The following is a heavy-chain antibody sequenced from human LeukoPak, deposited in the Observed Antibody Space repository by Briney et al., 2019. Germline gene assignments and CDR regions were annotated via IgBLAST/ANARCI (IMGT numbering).Heavy chain of an antibody. J-gene: IGHJ4*02. V-gene: IGHV1-58*02. CDR3: AADPVTASGSSWYYFDF. Sequence: TSVTVSCKASGFTFTRSAMQWVRQARGQRLDWIGWIVVGSGKTNYAQKFQERVTITRDISTSTAYMELSSLSSEHTAVYYCAADPVTASGSSWYYFDFWGQGTLVTVSS. CDR2: IVVGSGKT. D-gene: IGHD6-13*01. CDR1: GFTFTRSA.